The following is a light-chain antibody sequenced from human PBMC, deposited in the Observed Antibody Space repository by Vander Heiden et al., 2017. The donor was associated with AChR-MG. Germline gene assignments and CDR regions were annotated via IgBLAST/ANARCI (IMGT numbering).Light chain of an antibody. J-gene: IGKJ5*01. CDR3: QQRSDGPPSIT. CDR1: QSVSSY. CDR2: DTS. Sequence: VVLTQSPATLCLSPGERATLSCRASQSVSSYFAWYQKKPGQAPRLLIYDTSNRATGIKARFSGSGYGTDFNLTISSREPEDYEVYYCQQRSDGPPSITFGQGTRLEIK. V-gene: IGKV3-11*01.